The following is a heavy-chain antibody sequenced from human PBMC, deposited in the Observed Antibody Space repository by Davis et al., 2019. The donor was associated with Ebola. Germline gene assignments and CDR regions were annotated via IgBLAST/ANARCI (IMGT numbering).Heavy chain of an antibody. V-gene: IGHV3-21*04. CDR1: GFSFSSYS. CDR2: IDKRSLHI. D-gene: IGHD5-12*01. Sequence: GESLKISCAASGFSFSSYSFNWVRQAPGKGLEWVSSIDKRSLHIYYADSVRGRFTISRDNSKNTLSLQMSSLRAEDTAVYFCAREGYLVATLPFDSWGQGTLVTVSS. CDR3: AREGYLVATLPFDS. J-gene: IGHJ4*02.